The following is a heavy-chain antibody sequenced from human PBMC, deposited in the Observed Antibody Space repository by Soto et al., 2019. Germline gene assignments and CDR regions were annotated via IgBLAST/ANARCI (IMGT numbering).Heavy chain of an antibody. CDR2: ISGSGGST. CDR3: ARARQIRRTQTYYYYGMDV. CDR1: GFTFSSYA. J-gene: IGHJ6*02. D-gene: IGHD2-15*01. V-gene: IGHV3-23*01. Sequence: EVQLLESGGGLVQPGGSLRLSCAASGFTFSSYAMSWVRQAPGKGLEWVSAISGSGGSTYYADSVKGRFTISRDNSKNTLYLQMNSLRAEDTAVYYCARARQIRRTQTYYYYGMDVWGQGTTVTVSS.